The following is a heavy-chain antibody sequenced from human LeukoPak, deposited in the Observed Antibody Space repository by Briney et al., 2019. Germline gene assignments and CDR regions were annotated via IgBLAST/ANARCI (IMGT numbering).Heavy chain of an antibody. V-gene: IGHV4-39*07. CDR2: IFYSGST. D-gene: IGHD1-7*01. CDR3: ARDVITGTNWFDP. Sequence: PSETLSLTCTVSGGSISTSSYYWGWVRQPPGKGLEWIGNIFYSGSTYYSPSLKSRVTISLDTSRNQFSLKLNSVTAADTAVYYCARDVITGTNWFDPWGQGTLVTVSS. CDR1: GGSISTSSYY. J-gene: IGHJ5*02.